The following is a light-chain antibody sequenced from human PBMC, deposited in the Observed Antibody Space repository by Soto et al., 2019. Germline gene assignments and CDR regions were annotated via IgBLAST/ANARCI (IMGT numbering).Light chain of an antibody. V-gene: IGKV2-28*01. CDR1: QSLLHGTGYNY. J-gene: IGKJ3*01. CDR2: LGS. Sequence: DIVMTQSPLSLSVTPGEPASISCRSSQSLLHGTGYNYLDWYLQKPGQSPQLLIQLGSMRASGVPDRFSGRESGTEVTLKISRVEAEDVGVYYCMQVLQTPVTFGPGTKVEI. CDR3: MQVLQTPVT.